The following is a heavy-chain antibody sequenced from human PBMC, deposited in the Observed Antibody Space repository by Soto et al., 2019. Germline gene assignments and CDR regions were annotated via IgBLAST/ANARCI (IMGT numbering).Heavy chain of an antibody. CDR1: GYTFTING. Sequence: ASVKVSCTAFGYTFTINGLSWVRQAPGQGLEWLGWISTRSSNTDYAQKVQGRVTMTTDKSTSTAYLELRSLSSDDTAVYYCARDKDYMLDYWGQGTLVTVSS. V-gene: IGHV1-18*01. CDR3: ARDKDYMLDY. J-gene: IGHJ4*02. CDR2: ISTRSSNT. D-gene: IGHD4-4*01.